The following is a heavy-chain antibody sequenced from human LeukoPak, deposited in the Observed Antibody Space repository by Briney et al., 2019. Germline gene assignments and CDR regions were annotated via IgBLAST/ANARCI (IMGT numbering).Heavy chain of an antibody. D-gene: IGHD1-1*01. Sequence: GGSLRLSCAASGFTVSSNYMSWVRQAPGKGLEWVSVIYSGGSTYYADSVKGRFTISRDNAKNSLYLQMNSLRAEDTALYYCAKDIGRSSVRIMDYWGQGTLVTVSS. CDR2: IYSGGST. CDR3: AKDIGRSSVRIMDY. CDR1: GFTVSSNY. V-gene: IGHV3-53*05. J-gene: IGHJ4*02.